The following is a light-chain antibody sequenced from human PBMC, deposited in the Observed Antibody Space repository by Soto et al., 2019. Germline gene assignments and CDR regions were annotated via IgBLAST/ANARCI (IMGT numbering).Light chain of an antibody. CDR1: ESVSSGF. CDR3: QQYVSSPQT. J-gene: IGKJ1*01. V-gene: IGKV3-20*01. CDR2: GAS. Sequence: EIVLTQSPGTLSLSPGERATLSCRASESVSSGFLAWYQQKPGQAPRLLIYGASSRATGIPDRFSGSGSGTDFTLTISRLEPEDFAVYYCQQYVSSPQTFGQGTKVEIK.